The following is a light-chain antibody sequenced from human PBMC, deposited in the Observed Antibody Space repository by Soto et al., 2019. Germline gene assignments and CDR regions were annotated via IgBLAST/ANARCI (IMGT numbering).Light chain of an antibody. J-gene: IGLJ1*01. Sequence: QSALTQPASVSGSPGHSITISCTGTSRDVGGYNYVSWYQQHPGKAPKLIIYEVSNRPSGVSNRFSGSKSGNTASLTISGLQAEDEADYYCNSYTSKSTGVFGTGTKLTVL. CDR1: SRDVGGYNY. CDR3: NSYTSKSTGV. CDR2: EVS. V-gene: IGLV2-14*01.